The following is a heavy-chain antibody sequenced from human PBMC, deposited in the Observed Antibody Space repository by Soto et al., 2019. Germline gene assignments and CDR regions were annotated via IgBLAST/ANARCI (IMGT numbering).Heavy chain of an antibody. D-gene: IGHD3-9*01. Sequence: GASVKVSCKASGFTFTSSAMQWVRQARGQRLEWIGWIVVGSGNTNYAQKFQERVTITRDMSTSTAYMELSSLRSEDTAVYYCAATEVLRYFDWTFPMDVWGQGTTVTVSS. CDR1: GFTFTSSA. CDR3: AATEVLRYFDWTFPMDV. CDR2: IVVGSGNT. V-gene: IGHV1-58*02. J-gene: IGHJ6*02.